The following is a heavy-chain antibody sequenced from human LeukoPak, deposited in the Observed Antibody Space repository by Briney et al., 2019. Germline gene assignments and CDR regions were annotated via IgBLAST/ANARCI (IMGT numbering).Heavy chain of an antibody. V-gene: IGHV3-30-3*01. CDR2: ISYDGSNK. CDR1: GFTFSSYA. CDR3: ASVQLVRGIKTPPTTYFDY. D-gene: IGHD6-13*01. Sequence: GGSLRLSCAASGFTFSSYAMHWVRQAPGKGLEWVAVISYDGSNKYYADSVKGRFTISRDNSKNTLYLQMNSLRAEDTAVYYCASVQLVRGIKTPPTTYFDYWGQGTLVTVSS. J-gene: IGHJ4*02.